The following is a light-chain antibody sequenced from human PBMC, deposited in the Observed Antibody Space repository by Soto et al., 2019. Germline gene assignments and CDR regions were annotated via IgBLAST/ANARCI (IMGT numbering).Light chain of an antibody. V-gene: IGLV2-14*01. CDR3: SPYTSGSTLV. J-gene: IGLJ1*01. CDR2: EVS. CDR1: TSDVGGYNY. Sequence: QSVLTQPASVSGSPGQSITISCTGTTSDVGGYNYVSWYQHHPDKAPKPMIYEVSNRPSGVSNRFSGTKSGNTASLTISGLQTADEADYYCSPYTSGSTLVFGTGTKVTVL.